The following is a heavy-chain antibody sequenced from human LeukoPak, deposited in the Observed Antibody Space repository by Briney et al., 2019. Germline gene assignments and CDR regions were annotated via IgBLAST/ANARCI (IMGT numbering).Heavy chain of an antibody. CDR3: AKGIPADY. Sequence: PGGSLRLSCAASGFTFSNYGMHWVRQAPGKGLEWVAIISYDGSNKYYADSVKGRFTISRDNSKNTLYLQMDSLRAEDTAIYYCAKGIPADYWGQGPLVTVSS. J-gene: IGHJ4*02. CDR1: GFTFSNYG. CDR2: ISYDGSNK. D-gene: IGHD2-2*01. V-gene: IGHV3-30*18.